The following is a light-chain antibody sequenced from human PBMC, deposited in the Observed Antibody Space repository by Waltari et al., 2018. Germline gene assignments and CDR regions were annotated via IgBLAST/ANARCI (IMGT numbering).Light chain of an antibody. CDR2: TAS. Sequence: AIQLTQSPSSLSASLGDRVTITCRASQYIGRDLGWYHQKPGEAPKLLIQTASSLQSGVPSRFSGSGSGTDFTLTIGGLQSEDFGTYYCLQDYNLPRTFGQGTKVEIK. V-gene: IGKV1-6*01. CDR3: LQDYNLPRT. J-gene: IGKJ1*01. CDR1: QYIGRD.